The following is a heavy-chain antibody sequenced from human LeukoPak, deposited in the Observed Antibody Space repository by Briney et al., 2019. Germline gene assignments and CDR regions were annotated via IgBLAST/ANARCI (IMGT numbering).Heavy chain of an antibody. Sequence: GGSLRLSCAASGFTFSSYGMHWVRQAPGKGLEWVSAISGSGGSTYYADSVKGRFTISRDNSKNTLYLQMNSLRAEDTAVYYCAKGTTTVTTEFDYWGQGTLVTVSS. J-gene: IGHJ4*02. CDR1: GFTFSSYG. V-gene: IGHV3-23*01. CDR3: AKGTTTVTTEFDY. CDR2: ISGSGGST. D-gene: IGHD4-17*01.